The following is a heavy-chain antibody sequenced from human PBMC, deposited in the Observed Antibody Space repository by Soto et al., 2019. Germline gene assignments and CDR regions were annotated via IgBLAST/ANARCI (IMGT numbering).Heavy chain of an antibody. Sequence: PGGSLRLSCVASGFSFSDYWMSWIRQAPGKGLEWVANIKKDGSEKYYVDSVKGRFIVSRDNARNSLYLQMNSLRVEDSAVYYCARDGIGGDWNTDFWGQGTLVTVSS. CDR1: GFSFSDYW. V-gene: IGHV3-7*01. J-gene: IGHJ4*02. D-gene: IGHD2-21*02. CDR2: IKKDGSEK. CDR3: ARDGIGGDWNTDF.